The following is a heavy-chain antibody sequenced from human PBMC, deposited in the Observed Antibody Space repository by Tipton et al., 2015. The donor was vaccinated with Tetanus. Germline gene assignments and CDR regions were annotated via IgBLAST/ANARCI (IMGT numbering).Heavy chain of an antibody. CDR1: GGPISSYY. CDR2: IYYSGST. V-gene: IGHV4-59*01. J-gene: IGHJ4*02. Sequence: TLSLTCTVSGGPISSYYWSWIRQPPGKGLEWIGYIYYSGSTNYNPSLKSRVTISVDTSKNQFSLKLSSVTAADTAVYYCARGSTYYYDSSGYYDYWGQGTLVTVSS. D-gene: IGHD3-22*01. CDR3: ARGSTYYYDSSGYYDY.